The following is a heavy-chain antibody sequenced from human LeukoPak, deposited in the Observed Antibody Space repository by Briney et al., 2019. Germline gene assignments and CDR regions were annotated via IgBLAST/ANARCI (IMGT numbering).Heavy chain of an antibody. D-gene: IGHD3-22*01. J-gene: IGHJ4*02. Sequence: GGSLRLSCAASGFIFRNYAMTWVRQAPGKGLEWVSAISGSGGSTYYADSVKGRFTISRDNSKNTLYLQMNSLRAEDTAVYYCAKTYYYDSSGYLPLGVDYWGQGTLVTVSS. CDR3: AKTYYYDSSGYLPLGVDY. CDR2: ISGSGGST. V-gene: IGHV3-23*01. CDR1: GFIFRNYA.